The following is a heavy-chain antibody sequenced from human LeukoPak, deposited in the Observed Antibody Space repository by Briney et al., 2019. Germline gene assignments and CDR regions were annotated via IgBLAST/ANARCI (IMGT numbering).Heavy chain of an antibody. V-gene: IGHV3-20*04. CDR2: INWNGGST. D-gene: IGHD6-13*01. CDR3: ARGSFTLGYSSSWYGMDV. CDR1: GFTFDDYG. Sequence: GGSLRLSCAASGFTFDDYGMSWVRQAPGKGLEWVSGINWNGGSTGYADSVKGRFTISRDNAKNSLYLQMNSLRAEDTALYYCARGSFTLGYSSSWYGMDVWGQGTTVTVSS. J-gene: IGHJ6*02.